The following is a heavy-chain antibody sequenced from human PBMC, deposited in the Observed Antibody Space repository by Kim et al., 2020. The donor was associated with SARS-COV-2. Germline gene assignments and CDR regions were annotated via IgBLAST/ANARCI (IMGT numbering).Heavy chain of an antibody. D-gene: IGHD5-18*01. CDR1: GFTFSNAW. CDR3: TTGGYKHYYYYGMDV. J-gene: IGHJ6*02. Sequence: GGSLRLSCAASGFTFSNAWMSWVRQAPGKGLEWVGRIKSKTDGGTTDYAAPVKGRFTISRDDSKNTLYLQMNSLKTEDTAVYYCTTGGYKHYYYYGMDVWGQGTTVTVSS. CDR2: IKSKTDGGTT. V-gene: IGHV3-15*01.